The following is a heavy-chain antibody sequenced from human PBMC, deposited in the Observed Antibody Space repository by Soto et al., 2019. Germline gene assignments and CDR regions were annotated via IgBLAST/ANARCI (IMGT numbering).Heavy chain of an antibody. J-gene: IGHJ6*02. Sequence: QVQLVQSGAEVKKPGASVTVSCKASGYTFTSYGISWVRQAPGQGLEWMGWISAYNGKTNSAQKLQGRVTMTTDTNPNTAYMELRRLISDDTAVYYCARDGPMFRGRIGMDVWGQVTTVTVS. D-gene: IGHD3-10*01. CDR3: ARDGPMFRGRIGMDV. CDR2: ISAYNGKT. CDR1: GYTFTSYG. V-gene: IGHV1-18*01.